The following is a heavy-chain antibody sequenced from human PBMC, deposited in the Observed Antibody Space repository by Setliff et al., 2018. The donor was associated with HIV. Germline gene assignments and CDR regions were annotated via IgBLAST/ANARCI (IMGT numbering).Heavy chain of an antibody. CDR2: IHYDVSSK. J-gene: IGHJ3*02. V-gene: IGHV3-30*02. CDR3: AKDFGYSSGWYLVSGTFDI. Sequence: GESLTISCAAFGFTFSSYGMHWVRQAPGKGLEWVAFIHYDVSSKYYGDSVKGRFTISRDNSRNTLYLQMNSLRPEDTAVYYCAKDFGYSSGWYLVSGTFDIWGQGTMVTVSS. CDR1: GFTFSSYG. D-gene: IGHD6-19*01.